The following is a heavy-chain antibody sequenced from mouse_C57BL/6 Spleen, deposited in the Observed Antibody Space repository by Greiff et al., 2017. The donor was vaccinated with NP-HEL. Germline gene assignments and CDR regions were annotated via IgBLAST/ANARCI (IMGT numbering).Heavy chain of an antibody. Sequence: QVQLQQPGAELVKPGASVKLSCKASGYTFTSYWMHWVKQRPGRGLEWIGRIDPNSGGTKYNEKFKSKATLTVDKPSSTAYMQLSSLTSEDSAVYYCARGGTTVVGPHWYFDVWGTGTTVTVSS. CDR2: IDPNSGGT. J-gene: IGHJ1*03. V-gene: IGHV1-72*01. CDR3: ARGGTTVVGPHWYFDV. D-gene: IGHD1-1*01. CDR1: GYTFTSYW.